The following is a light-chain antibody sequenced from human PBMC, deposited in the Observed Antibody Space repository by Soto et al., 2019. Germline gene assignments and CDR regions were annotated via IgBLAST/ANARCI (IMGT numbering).Light chain of an antibody. V-gene: IGLV1-44*01. CDR3: AAWDDRLHGLI. Sequence: QSVLTQPPSASGTPGQRVTISCTGSSSNIGSNAVNCYQHCTGTAPKLLIYNDNQRPSGVPDPFSGSRSGTSASLAISGLRSEHEGDYYCAAWDDRLHGLIFGGGTKVTVL. CDR2: NDN. J-gene: IGLJ2*01. CDR1: SSNIGSNA.